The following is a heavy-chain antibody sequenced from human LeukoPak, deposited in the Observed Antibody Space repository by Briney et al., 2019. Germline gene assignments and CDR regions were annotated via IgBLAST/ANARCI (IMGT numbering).Heavy chain of an antibody. D-gene: IGHD3-10*01. Sequence: AGGSLRLSCAASGFTFSSYGMHWVRQAPGKGLEWVSYISSSSSYTNYADSVKGRFTISGDNAKNSLYLQMNSLRAEDTAVYYCAREDYYGSGSYYNENWYFDLWGRGTLVTVSS. CDR2: ISSSSSYT. CDR3: AREDYYGSGSYYNENWYFDL. CDR1: GFTFSSYG. J-gene: IGHJ2*01. V-gene: IGHV3-21*05.